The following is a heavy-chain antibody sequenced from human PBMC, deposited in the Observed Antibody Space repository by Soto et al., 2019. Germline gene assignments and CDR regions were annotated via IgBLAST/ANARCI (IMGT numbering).Heavy chain of an antibody. CDR2: IYSGGST. Sequence: PGGSLRLSCAASGFTVSSNYMSWVRQAPGKGLEWVSVIYSGGSTYYADSVKGRFTISRDNSKNTLYLQMNSLRAEDTAVYYCARGGSSSLLRLVDYYYGRDVWGQGTTVTVSS. CDR1: GFTVSSNY. D-gene: IGHD6-6*01. V-gene: IGHV3-53*01. CDR3: ARGGSSSLLRLVDYYYGRDV. J-gene: IGHJ6*02.